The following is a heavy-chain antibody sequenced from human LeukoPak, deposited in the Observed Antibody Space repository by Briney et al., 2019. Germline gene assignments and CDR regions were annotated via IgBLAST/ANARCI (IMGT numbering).Heavy chain of an antibody. CDR3: ARDLVGTVGIEGY. CDR1: GGSFSGYY. D-gene: IGHD7-27*01. J-gene: IGHJ4*02. CDR2: INHSGST. V-gene: IGHV4-34*01. Sequence: PSETLSLTCAVYGGSFSGYYWSWIRQPPGKGLEWIGEINHSGSTNYNTSLKSRVTISVDTSKNQFSLKLSSVTAADTAVYYCARDLVGTVGIEGYWGQGTLVTVSS.